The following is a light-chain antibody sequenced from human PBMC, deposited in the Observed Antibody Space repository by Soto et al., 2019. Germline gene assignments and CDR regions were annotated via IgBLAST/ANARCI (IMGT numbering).Light chain of an antibody. Sequence: DIQMTQSPSTLSASVGDRVTITCRASQSISSWLAWYQQKPGKAPELLIYKASNLESGVPSRFSGSGSGTEFTRTISSLQPDDFATYYCQQYNSYPWTFGQGTKVEIK. J-gene: IGKJ1*01. CDR2: KAS. CDR1: QSISSW. CDR3: QQYNSYPWT. V-gene: IGKV1-5*03.